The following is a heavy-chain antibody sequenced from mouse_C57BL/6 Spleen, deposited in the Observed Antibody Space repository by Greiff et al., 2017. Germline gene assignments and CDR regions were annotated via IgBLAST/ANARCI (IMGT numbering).Heavy chain of an antibody. CDR3: ASSTYDAYDGDYLDD. D-gene: IGHD2-9*01. Sequence: QVQLKESGAELARPGASVKMSCKASGYTFTSYTMHWVKQRPGQGLEWIGYINPSSGYTKYNQKFKDKATLTADKSSSTAYMQLSSLTSEDSAVYYCASSTYDAYDGDYLDDWGQGTTLTVAS. CDR1: GYTFTSYT. CDR2: INPSSGYT. J-gene: IGHJ2*01. V-gene: IGHV1-4*01.